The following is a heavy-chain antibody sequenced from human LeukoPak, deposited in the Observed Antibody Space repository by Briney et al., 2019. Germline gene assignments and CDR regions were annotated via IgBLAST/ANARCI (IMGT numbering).Heavy chain of an antibody. CDR2: INHSGST. CDR3: ARGAWAAVAVYFDY. CDR1: GGSFSDYY. J-gene: IGHJ4*02. V-gene: IGHV4-34*01. Sequence: SETLSLTCAVYGGSFSDYYWSWIRQPPGKGLEWIGEINHSGSTNYNPSLKSRVTISVDTSKNQFSLTLSSVTAADTAVYYCARGAWAAVAVYFDYWGQGTLVTVSS. D-gene: IGHD6-19*01.